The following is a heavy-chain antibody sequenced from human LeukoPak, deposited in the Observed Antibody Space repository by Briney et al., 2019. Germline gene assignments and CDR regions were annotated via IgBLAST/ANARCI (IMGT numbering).Heavy chain of an antibody. CDR3: AREHMLRGLY. Sequence: QPGGSLRLSCAASGFTFSTYWMTWVRQAPGKGLEWVANIKQDGSEKYFVDSVKGRFTISRDNANNSLYLQMNSLRAEDTAVYYCAREHMLRGLYWGQGTLVTVSS. D-gene: IGHD3-10*01. V-gene: IGHV3-7*01. CDR1: GFTFSTYW. J-gene: IGHJ4*02. CDR2: IKQDGSEK.